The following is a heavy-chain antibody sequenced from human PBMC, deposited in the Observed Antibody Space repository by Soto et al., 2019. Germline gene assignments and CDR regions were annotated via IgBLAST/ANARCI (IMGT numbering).Heavy chain of an antibody. CDR3: AGGIESRPLGY. D-gene: IGHD3-16*01. V-gene: IGHV4-30-2*01. CDR2: IYHSGST. Sequence: QLQMQESGSGLVKPSQTLSLTCAVSGGAISSGGYSWSWIRQTPGKCLEWIGYIYHSGSTYYNTSLKSQVTISVERSKNQLSLKLSSVTAADTAVYYCAGGIESRPLGYWGQGTLVTVSS. J-gene: IGHJ4*02. CDR1: GGAISSGGYS.